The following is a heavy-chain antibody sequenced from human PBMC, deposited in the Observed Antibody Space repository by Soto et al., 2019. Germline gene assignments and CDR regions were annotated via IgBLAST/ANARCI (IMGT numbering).Heavy chain of an antibody. D-gene: IGHD3-10*01. CDR2: INHSGST. CDR3: ARGSSITSL. J-gene: IGHJ4*02. V-gene: IGHV4-34*01. CDR1: GGSFSGYY. Sequence: PSETLSLTCAVYGGSFSGYYWSWIRQPPGKGLEWIGEINHSGSTNYNPSLKSRVTISVDTSKNQFSLKLSSVTAADTAVYYCARGSSITSLWGQGTLVTSPQ.